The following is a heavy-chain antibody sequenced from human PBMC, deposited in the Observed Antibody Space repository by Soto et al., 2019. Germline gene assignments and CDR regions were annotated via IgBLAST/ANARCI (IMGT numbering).Heavy chain of an antibody. CDR1: GFSLSTSGVG. CDR3: AHALGDYTVRYYFDY. CDR2: IYWDDDK. Sequence: QITLKESGPTLVKPTQTLTLTCTFSGFSLSTSGVGVGWIRQPPGKALEWLALIYWDDDKRYSPSLKSRLTITKDTSKNQVVLTMTNMDPVYTATYYCAHALGDYTVRYYFDYWGQGTLVTVSS. J-gene: IGHJ4*02. D-gene: IGHD4-17*01. V-gene: IGHV2-5*02.